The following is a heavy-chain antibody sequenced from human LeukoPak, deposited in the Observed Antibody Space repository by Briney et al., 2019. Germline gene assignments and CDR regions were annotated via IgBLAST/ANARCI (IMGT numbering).Heavy chain of an antibody. D-gene: IGHD3-10*01. Sequence: PSETLSLTCTGSGGSISSSSYYWGWIRQPPGKGLEWIVSIYYSGSTYYNPSLKSRVTISVDTSKNQFSLKLSSVTAADTAVYYCARRSSRVRGVISPFDYWGQGTLVTVSS. CDR2: IYYSGST. CDR1: GGSISSSSYY. CDR3: ARRSSRVRGVISPFDY. J-gene: IGHJ4*02. V-gene: IGHV4-39*01.